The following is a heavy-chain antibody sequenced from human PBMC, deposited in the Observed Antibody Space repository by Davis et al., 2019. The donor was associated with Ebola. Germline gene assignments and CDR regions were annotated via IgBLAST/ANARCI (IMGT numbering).Heavy chain of an antibody. V-gene: IGHV3-33*01. CDR3: ARDNPDLQGYIDY. D-gene: IGHD6-13*01. J-gene: IGHJ4*02. CDR2: IWSDGSNK. Sequence: PGGSLRLSCAASGFTFSSYGMHWVRQAPGKGLEWVALIWSDGSNKFYPDYPDSVKGRFTISRDNSKNTLYLQMNSLRADDTAVYYCARDNPDLQGYIDYWGQGTLVTVSS. CDR1: GFTFSSYG.